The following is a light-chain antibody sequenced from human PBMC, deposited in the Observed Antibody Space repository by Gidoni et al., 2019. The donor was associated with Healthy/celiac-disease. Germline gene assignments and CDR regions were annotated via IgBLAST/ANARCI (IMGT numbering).Light chain of an antibody. Sequence: QSALTQPASVSGSPGQSITISCTGTSSDVGGYNYVSWYQQHPGKAPKLMIYEVSKRPSGVSNRFSGSKSGSTASLTISGLQAEDEADYYCSAYTSSSTLRGVFGGGTKLTVL. V-gene: IGLV2-14*01. CDR1: SSDVGGYNY. CDR2: EVS. J-gene: IGLJ2*01. CDR3: SAYTSSSTLRGV.